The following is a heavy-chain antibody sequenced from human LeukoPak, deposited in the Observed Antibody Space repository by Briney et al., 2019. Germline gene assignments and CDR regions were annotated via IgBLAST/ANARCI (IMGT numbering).Heavy chain of an antibody. Sequence: GESLQISCQASGYNFTNYWIGGVRPMSGKGLGWMGFIYPDDFDTTYSPSFRGQVTISADTSSSTAYLLWSSLEASDTGIYYCVGCFGYWGQGTLVTVSS. J-gene: IGHJ4*02. CDR3: VGCFGY. D-gene: IGHD2-8*01. V-gene: IGHV5-51*01. CDR2: IYPDDFDT. CDR1: GYNFTNYW.